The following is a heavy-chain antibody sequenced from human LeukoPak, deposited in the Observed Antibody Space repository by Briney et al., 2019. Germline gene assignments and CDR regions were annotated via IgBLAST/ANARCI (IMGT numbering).Heavy chain of an antibody. Sequence: PSETLSLTCTVSGGSISTYYWSWIRQPPGKGLEWFGYIYYSGSTNYNPSLKSRVTISVDTSKTHFSLKLSSVTAADTAVYYCARSRGYSYGTTFLDYWGQGTLVTVSS. CDR1: GGSISTYY. V-gene: IGHV4-59*08. CDR3: ARSRGYSYGTTFLDY. D-gene: IGHD5-18*01. J-gene: IGHJ4*02. CDR2: IYYSGST.